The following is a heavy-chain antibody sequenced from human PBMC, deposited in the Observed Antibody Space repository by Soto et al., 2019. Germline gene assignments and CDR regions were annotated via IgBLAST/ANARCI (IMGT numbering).Heavy chain of an antibody. Sequence: SETLSLTCTVSGGSISSGDYYWSWIRQPPGKGLEWIGYIYYSGSTYYNPSLKSRVTISVDTSKNQFSLKLSSVTAADTAVYYCARGTMVRAVIKEPRWFDPWGQGTLVTVSS. CDR1: GGSISSGDYY. CDR3: ARGTMVRAVIKEPRWFDP. CDR2: IYYSGST. D-gene: IGHD3-10*01. V-gene: IGHV4-30-4*01. J-gene: IGHJ5*02.